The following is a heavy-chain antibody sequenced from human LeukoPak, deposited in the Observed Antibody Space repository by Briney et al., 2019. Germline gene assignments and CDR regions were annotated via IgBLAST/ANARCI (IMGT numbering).Heavy chain of an antibody. CDR1: GFTFSSYG. D-gene: IGHD3-10*01. V-gene: IGHV3-30*18. CDR3: AKGRTPTRITMVREPEDY. CDR2: ISYDGSNK. J-gene: IGHJ4*02. Sequence: GGSLRLSCAASGFTFSSYGMHWVRQAPGKGLEWVAVISYDGSNKYYADSVKGRFTISRDNSKNTLYLQMNSLRAEDTAVYYCAKGRTPTRITMVREPEDYWGQGTLVTVSS.